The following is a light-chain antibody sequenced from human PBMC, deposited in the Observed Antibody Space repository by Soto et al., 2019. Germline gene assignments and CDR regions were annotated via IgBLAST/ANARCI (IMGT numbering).Light chain of an antibody. CDR3: GSYTTSSTLVV. J-gene: IGLJ2*01. Sequence: QSALTQPASVSGSPEQSITISCTGTSSDVGGYNYVSWYQQHPGKAPKLMIYDVSNRPSGVSNRFSGSKSGNTASLTISGLQAEDEADYYCGSYTTSSTLVVFGGGTKLTVL. CDR2: DVS. V-gene: IGLV2-14*03. CDR1: SSDVGGYNY.